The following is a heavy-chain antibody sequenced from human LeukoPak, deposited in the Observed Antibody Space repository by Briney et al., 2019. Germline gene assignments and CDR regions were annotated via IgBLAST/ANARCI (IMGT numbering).Heavy chain of an antibody. Sequence: GGSLRLSCAASGFTFSDYYMSWIRQAPGKGLEWVSYISTSGTTIYYADSVKGRFTISRDNAENSLYLQMNSLRGEDTAVYYCAQDNGGYYGYDFWGRGTLVTVSS. D-gene: IGHD1-26*01. V-gene: IGHV3-11*01. CDR3: AQDNGGYYGYDF. CDR1: GFTFSDYY. J-gene: IGHJ4*02. CDR2: ISTSGTTI.